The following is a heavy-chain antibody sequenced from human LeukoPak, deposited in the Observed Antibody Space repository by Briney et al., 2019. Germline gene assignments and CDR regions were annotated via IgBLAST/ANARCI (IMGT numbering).Heavy chain of an antibody. D-gene: IGHD5-24*01. CDR2: TYYSRNT. V-gene: IGHV4-39*01. J-gene: IGHJ4*02. CDR1: GGSISSSANF. Sequence: PSETLSLTCTVSGGSISSSANFWGWVRQPPGRGLEWIASTYYSRNTYYNPSLMSRVTISVDTSKNQFSLKLSSATAADTAVYYCARHEEEDGYNAKTFDYWGQGTLVAVSS. CDR3: ARHEEEDGYNAKTFDY.